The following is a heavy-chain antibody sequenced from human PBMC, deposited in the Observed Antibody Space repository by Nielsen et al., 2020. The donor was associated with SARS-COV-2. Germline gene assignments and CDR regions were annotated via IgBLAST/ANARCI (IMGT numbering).Heavy chain of an antibody. D-gene: IGHD6-6*01. Sequence: GESLKISCAASGFTFSSYGMHWVRQAPGKGLEWVSAISGGGGSTYYADSVKGRFTISRDNSKNTLYLQMNSLRAEDTAVYYCAKESFSDLRQLVNWGQGTLVTVSS. J-gene: IGHJ4*02. CDR3: AKESFSDLRQLVN. V-gene: IGHV3-23*01. CDR2: ISGGGGST. CDR1: GFTFSSYG.